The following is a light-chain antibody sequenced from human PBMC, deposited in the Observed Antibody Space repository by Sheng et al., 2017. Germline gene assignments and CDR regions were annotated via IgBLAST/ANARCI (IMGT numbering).Light chain of an antibody. J-gene: IGKJ5*01. Sequence: EIVMTQSPATLSVSPGERATLSCRASQSVSNNLAWYQQKPGQAPRLLIYAASTRATGIPARFSGGGSGTDFTLTISSLQSEDFAVYFCQHYNNWPMTFGQGTRLEIK. CDR3: QHYNNWPMT. V-gene: IGKV3-15*01. CDR2: AAS. CDR1: QSVSNN.